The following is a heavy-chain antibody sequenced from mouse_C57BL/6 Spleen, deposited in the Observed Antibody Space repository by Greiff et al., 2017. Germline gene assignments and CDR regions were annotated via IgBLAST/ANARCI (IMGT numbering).Heavy chain of an antibody. D-gene: IGHD1-1*02. CDR3: ARSGGNDAMDY. Sequence: QVQLKESGAELVKPGASVKISCKASGYAFSSYWMNWVKQRPGKGLEWIGQIYPGDGDTNYNGKFKGKATLTADKSSSTAYMQLSSLTSEDSAVYFCARSGGNDAMDYWGQGTSVTVSS. CDR2: IYPGDGDT. J-gene: IGHJ4*01. CDR1: GYAFSSYW. V-gene: IGHV1-80*01.